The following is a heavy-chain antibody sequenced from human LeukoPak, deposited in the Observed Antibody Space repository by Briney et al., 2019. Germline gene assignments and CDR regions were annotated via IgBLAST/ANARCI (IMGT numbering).Heavy chain of an antibody. CDR1: GFTFSSYG. CDR3: AQGGGAYGFDY. V-gene: IGHV3-30*18. CDR2: MSYDGSNK. J-gene: IGHJ4*02. Sequence: GRSLRLSCAASGFTFSSYGMHWVRQAPGKGLEWVAVMSYDGSNKYYADSVKGRFTISRDNSKNTLYLQMNSLRGDDTAVYYCAQGGGAYGFDYWGQGTLVTVSS. D-gene: IGHD4-17*01.